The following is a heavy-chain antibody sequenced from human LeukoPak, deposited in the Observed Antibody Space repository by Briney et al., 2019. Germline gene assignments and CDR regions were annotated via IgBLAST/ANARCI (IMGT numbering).Heavy chain of an antibody. CDR3: ARGLGYDFWSGYPPSL. J-gene: IGHJ2*01. CDR1: GGSINSSNW. Sequence: PSGTLSLTCAVFGGSINSSNWWSWVRQSPGKGLEWIGEIYQSGGTNYNPSLKSRVTISVDKSKNQFSLNLSSVTAADTAVYYCARGLGYDFWSGYPPSLWGRGTLVTVSS. V-gene: IGHV4-4*02. CDR2: IYQSGGT. D-gene: IGHD3-3*01.